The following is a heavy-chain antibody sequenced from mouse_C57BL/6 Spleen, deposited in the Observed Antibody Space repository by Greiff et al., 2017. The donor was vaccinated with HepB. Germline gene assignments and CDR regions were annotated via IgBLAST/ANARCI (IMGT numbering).Heavy chain of an antibody. CDR1: GYTFTSYG. CDR3: ESKGRNDYDGGWFAY. V-gene: IGHV1-81*01. Sequence: VQLQQSGAELARPGASVKLSCKASGYTFTSYGISWVKQSTGQGLEWIGEIYPRSGNTYYNEKFKGKATLTADKSSSTAYMELRSLTSEDSAVYVCESKGRNDYDGGWFAYWGQGTLVTVSA. J-gene: IGHJ3*01. CDR2: IYPRSGNT. D-gene: IGHD2-4*01.